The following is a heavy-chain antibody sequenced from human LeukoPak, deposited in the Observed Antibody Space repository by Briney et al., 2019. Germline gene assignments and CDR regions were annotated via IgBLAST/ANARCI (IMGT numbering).Heavy chain of an antibody. CDR2: IYSSGST. V-gene: IGHV3-53*01. Sequence: GGSLRLSCAASGFTVSSNYMSWVRQAPGKGLEWVSVIYSSGSTYYADSVKGRFTISRDNSKNTLYLQMNSLRAEDTAVYYCARNDYGSIDYWGQGTLVTVSS. CDR3: ARNDYGSIDY. CDR1: GFTVSSNY. D-gene: IGHD4-17*01. J-gene: IGHJ4*02.